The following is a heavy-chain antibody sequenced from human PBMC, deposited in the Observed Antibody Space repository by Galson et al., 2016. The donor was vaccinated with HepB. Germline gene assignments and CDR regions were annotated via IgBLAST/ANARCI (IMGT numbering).Heavy chain of an antibody. Sequence: SLRLSCAASGFTFSDFYMSWLRQAPGKGPEWLAYTSSSGSDKYYADSVRGRFTISRDNAQSSLYLQMRSLRAEDTAVYYCAIAVGDAAGPACFFDIWGRGTMVTVSS. CDR2: TSSSGSDK. CDR3: AIAVGDAAGPACFFDI. V-gene: IGHV3-11*01. J-gene: IGHJ3*02. D-gene: IGHD4-23*01. CDR1: GFTFSDFY.